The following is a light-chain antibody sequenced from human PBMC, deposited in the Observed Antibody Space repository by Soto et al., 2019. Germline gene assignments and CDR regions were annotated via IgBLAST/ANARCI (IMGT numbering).Light chain of an antibody. CDR3: QQYGSSPFT. Sequence: DIQMTQSPATLSASVGDRVTISCRASQSINMWLAWYQQKPGKAPKLLIYDASSLESGVPSRFSGSGSGTEFKLSIGSLQPEDFAVYYCQQYGSSPFTFGPGTKVD. J-gene: IGKJ3*01. CDR1: QSINMW. V-gene: IGKV1-5*01. CDR2: DAS.